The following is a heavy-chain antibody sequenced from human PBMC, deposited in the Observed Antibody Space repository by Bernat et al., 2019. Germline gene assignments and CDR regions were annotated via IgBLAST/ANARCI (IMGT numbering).Heavy chain of an antibody. CDR3: ASGRYSAFDI. D-gene: IGHD3-9*01. CDR2: TYYRSKWYN. CDR1: GDTVSRSGSA. V-gene: IGHV6-1*01. J-gene: IGHJ3*02. Sequence: QVQPQQSGPGLVKPSQTLSLTCAISGDTVSRSGSAWNWIRQSPSRGLEWLGRTYYRSKWYNDYVGSVKSRIIINPDTSRNQFSLQLNSVTPEDTAVYYCASGRYSAFDIWGQGTMVTVSS.